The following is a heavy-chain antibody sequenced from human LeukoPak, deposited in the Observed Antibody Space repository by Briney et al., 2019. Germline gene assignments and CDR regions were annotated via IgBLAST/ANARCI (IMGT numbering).Heavy chain of an antibody. Sequence: PGRSLRLSCAASGFTFSSYGKHWVRQAPGKGLEWVAVISYDGSNKYYADSVKGRFTISRDNSKNTLYLQMNSLRAEDTAVYYCAKDKRWCSGGSCYDSTGMDVWGQGTTVTVSS. CDR2: ISYDGSNK. D-gene: IGHD2-15*01. J-gene: IGHJ6*02. CDR1: GFTFSSYG. CDR3: AKDKRWCSGGSCYDSTGMDV. V-gene: IGHV3-30*18.